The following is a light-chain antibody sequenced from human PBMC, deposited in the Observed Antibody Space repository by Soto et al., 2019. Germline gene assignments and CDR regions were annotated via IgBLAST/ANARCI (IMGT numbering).Light chain of an antibody. CDR2: GNS. Sequence: QSVLTQPPSVSGAPGQRVTISCTGSSSNIGAGYDVHWYQQLPGTAPKLLIYGNSNRPSGVPDRFSGSKSGNTASLTISGLQAEGEADYYCSSYTSSSTLYVFGTGTKVTVL. CDR1: SSNIGAGYD. J-gene: IGLJ1*01. V-gene: IGLV1-40*01. CDR3: SSYTSSSTLYV.